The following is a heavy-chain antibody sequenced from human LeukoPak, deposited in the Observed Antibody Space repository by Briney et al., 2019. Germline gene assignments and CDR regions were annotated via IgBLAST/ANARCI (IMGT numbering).Heavy chain of an antibody. Sequence: GGSLRLSCVASGFTFSDYWMSWVRQAPGQGPEWVANINQDGRQQHFVGSVKGRFTISRDNAKDSLFLQLDSLRDEDTAVYYCAGGALDYWGQGTLVTVSS. CDR2: INQDGRQQ. CDR1: GFTFSDYW. CDR3: AGGALDY. J-gene: IGHJ4*02. V-gene: IGHV3-7*04.